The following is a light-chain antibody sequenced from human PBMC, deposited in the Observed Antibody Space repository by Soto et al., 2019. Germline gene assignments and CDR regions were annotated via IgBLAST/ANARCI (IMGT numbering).Light chain of an antibody. CDR1: QSVSSY. CDR2: DAS. CDR3: QQRSNWLFT. Sequence: EIVLTQSPATLSLSPGERATPSCRASQSVSSYLAWYQQKPGQAPRLLIYDASNRATGIPARFSGSGSGTDFTLTISSLEPEDFAVYYCQQRSNWLFTFGPGTKVDIK. J-gene: IGKJ3*01. V-gene: IGKV3-11*01.